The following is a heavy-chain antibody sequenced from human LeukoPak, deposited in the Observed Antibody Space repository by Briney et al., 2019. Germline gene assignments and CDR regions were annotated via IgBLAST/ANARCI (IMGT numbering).Heavy chain of an antibody. CDR3: ARETTVVPYYFDY. CDR2: RNPNSGNM. CDR1: GYTFTTYD. V-gene: IGHV1-8*01. Sequence: ASVKVSCKASGYTFTTYDINWVRQATGQGLEWMGWRNPNSGNMGYAQKFQGRVTMTRNTSISTAYMELSSLTSEDTAVYYCARETTVVPYYFDYWGQGTLVTGSS. D-gene: IGHD4-23*01. J-gene: IGHJ4*02.